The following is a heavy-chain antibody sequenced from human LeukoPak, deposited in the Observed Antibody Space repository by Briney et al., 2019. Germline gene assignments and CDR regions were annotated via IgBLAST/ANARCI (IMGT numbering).Heavy chain of an antibody. CDR1: GYTFNTYG. CDR3: ARKDYYDSLDY. J-gene: IGHJ4*02. CDR2: ISPYNGNT. D-gene: IGHD3-22*01. Sequence: ASVKVSCKPYGYTFNTYGITWVRQAPGQGLEWMGWISPYNGNTNYAQKFQGRVTMTTDTSTSTAYMELRSLRSDDTAVYYCARKDYYDSLDYWGQGTLVTVSS. V-gene: IGHV1-18*01.